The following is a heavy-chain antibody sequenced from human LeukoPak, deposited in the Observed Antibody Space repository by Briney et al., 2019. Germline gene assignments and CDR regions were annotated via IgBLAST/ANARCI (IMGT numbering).Heavy chain of an antibody. Sequence: SQTLSLTCAISGDSVSSNSAAWNWIRQSPSRGLEWLGRTYYRSKWYNDYAVSVKSRITINPDTSKNQFSLQLNSVTPEDTAVYYCARSVRWELLAYYYYMDVWAKEPRSPSP. CDR1: GDSVSSNSAA. CDR2: TYYRSKWYN. V-gene: IGHV6-1*01. D-gene: IGHD1-26*01. CDR3: ARSVRWELLAYYYYMDV. J-gene: IGHJ6*03.